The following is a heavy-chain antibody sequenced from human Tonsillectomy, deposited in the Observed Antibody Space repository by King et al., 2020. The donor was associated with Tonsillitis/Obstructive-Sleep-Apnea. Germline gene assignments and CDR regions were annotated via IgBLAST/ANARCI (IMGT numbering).Heavy chain of an antibody. Sequence: VQLVESGGGLVQPGGSLRLSCAASGFTFSSYWMHCVRQAPGKGLVWVSRINSDGSSTSYADSVKGRFTISRDNAKNTLYLQMNSLRAEDTAVYYCARSPSYCSSTSCYTFDYWGQGTLVTVSS. CDR2: INSDGSST. D-gene: IGHD2-2*02. V-gene: IGHV3-74*01. J-gene: IGHJ4*02. CDR1: GFTFSSYW. CDR3: ARSPSYCSSTSCYTFDY.